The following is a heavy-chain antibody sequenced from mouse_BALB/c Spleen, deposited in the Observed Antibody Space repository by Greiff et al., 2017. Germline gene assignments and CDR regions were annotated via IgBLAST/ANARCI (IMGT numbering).Heavy chain of an antibody. V-gene: IGHV1S81*02. J-gene: IGHJ3*01. CDR1: GYTFTSYY. CDR3: TRGLAGTAWFAY. D-gene: IGHD3-3*01. CDR2: INPSNGGT. Sequence: VQLQQSGAELVKPGASVKLSCKASGYTFTSYYMYWVKQRPGQGLEWIGGINPSNGGTNFNEKFKSKATLTVDKSSSTAYMQLSSLTSEDSAVYYCTRGLAGTAWFAYWGQGTLVTVSA.